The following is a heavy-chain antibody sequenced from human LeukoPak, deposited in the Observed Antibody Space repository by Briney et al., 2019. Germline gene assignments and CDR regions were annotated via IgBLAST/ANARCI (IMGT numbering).Heavy chain of an antibody. Sequence: PSETLSLTCTVSGGSISSSSYYWGWIRQPPGKGLEWIGSIYYSGSTYYNPSLKSRVTISVDTSKNQFSLKLSSVTAADTAVYYCARQRGIAVAGTYNWFDPWGQGTLVTVSS. CDR3: ARQRGIAVAGTYNWFDP. J-gene: IGHJ5*02. V-gene: IGHV4-39*01. CDR2: IYYSGST. D-gene: IGHD6-19*01. CDR1: GGSISSSSYY.